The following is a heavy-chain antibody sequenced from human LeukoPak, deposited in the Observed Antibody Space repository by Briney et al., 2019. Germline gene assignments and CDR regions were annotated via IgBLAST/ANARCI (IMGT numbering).Heavy chain of an antibody. V-gene: IGHV3-53*01. J-gene: IGHJ4*02. CDR3: ARDASYDSSGYYLDY. D-gene: IGHD3-22*01. CDR1: GFTVSSNY. CDR2: IYSGGST. Sequence: GGSLRLSCAASGFTVSSNYMSWLRQAPGKGLEWVSVIYSGGSTYYADSVKGRFTICRDNSKNTLYLQMNSLRAEDTAVYYCARDASYDSSGYYLDYWGQGTLVTVSS.